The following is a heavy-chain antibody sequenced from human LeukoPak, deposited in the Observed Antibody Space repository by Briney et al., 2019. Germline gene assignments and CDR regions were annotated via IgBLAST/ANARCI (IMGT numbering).Heavy chain of an antibody. CDR2: IKRKTDGETT. Sequence: GESLRLSCAASGLTFSNAWMGWVRQAPGEGLEWVGRIKRKTDGETTEYVAPVKGRFTISRDDSKNTLYLQMNSLKTEDTGVYYCATASSGLFYWGQGTLVTVSS. V-gene: IGHV3-15*01. D-gene: IGHD3-16*01. CDR3: ATASSGLFY. CDR1: GLTFSNAW. J-gene: IGHJ4*02.